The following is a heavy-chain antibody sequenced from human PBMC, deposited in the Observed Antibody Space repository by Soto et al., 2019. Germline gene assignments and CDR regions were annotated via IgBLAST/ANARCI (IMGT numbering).Heavy chain of an antibody. V-gene: IGHV3-23*04. Sequence: EVQLVESGGGLVKPGGSLRLSCAASGFTFSSYSMNWVRQAPGKGLEWVSSISSSGGSTYYADSVKGRFTISRDNSKNTLYLQMNSLRAEDTAVYYCAKGAGSGWHQFDYWGQGTLVTVSS. CDR3: AKGAGSGWHQFDY. CDR2: ISSSGGST. D-gene: IGHD6-19*01. CDR1: GFTFSSYS. J-gene: IGHJ4*02.